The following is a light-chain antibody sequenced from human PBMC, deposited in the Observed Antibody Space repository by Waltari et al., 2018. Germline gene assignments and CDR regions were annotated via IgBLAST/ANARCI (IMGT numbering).Light chain of an antibody. CDR1: SSNIGSNY. CDR3: AAWDDSLSGLV. V-gene: IGLV1-47*01. CDR2: KNN. J-gene: IGLJ3*02. Sequence: QSVLTQPPSASGTPGQKVTISGNGSSSNIGSNYVYWYQQLPGTAPKLLIFKNNQRPSGVPDRFSDSKSGTSASLAINGLRSEDEADYYCAAWDDSLSGLVLGGGTKVTVL.